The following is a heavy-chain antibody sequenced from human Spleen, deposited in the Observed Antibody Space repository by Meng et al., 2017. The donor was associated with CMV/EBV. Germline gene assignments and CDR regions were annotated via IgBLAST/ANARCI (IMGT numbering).Heavy chain of an antibody. V-gene: IGHV4-34*01. Sequence: SETLSLTCAVYAGSFSGYYWSWIRQSPGKGLEWIGEINHSGSANYNPSLMSRVTISVDTSKNQFSLKMNSVTAADTAVYFCARGREYCSDTGCYWADYWGQGNLVSLL. D-gene: IGHD2-2*01. CDR2: INHSGSA. CDR3: ARGREYCSDTGCYWADY. CDR1: AGSFSGYY. J-gene: IGHJ4*02.